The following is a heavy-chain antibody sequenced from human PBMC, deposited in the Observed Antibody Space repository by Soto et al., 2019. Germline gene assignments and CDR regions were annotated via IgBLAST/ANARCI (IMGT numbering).Heavy chain of an antibody. CDR1: GGSISSGGYS. D-gene: IGHD2-15*01. CDR3: ARDQRHCRGGSCRNWFDP. V-gene: IGHV4-30-2*01. Sequence: SETLSLTCAVSGGSISSGGYSWSWIRQPPGKGLEWIGYIYHSGSTYYNPSLKSRVTISVDRSKNQFSLKLSSVTAADTAVYYCARDQRHCRGGSCRNWFDPWGQGTVVTVSS. J-gene: IGHJ5*02. CDR2: IYHSGST.